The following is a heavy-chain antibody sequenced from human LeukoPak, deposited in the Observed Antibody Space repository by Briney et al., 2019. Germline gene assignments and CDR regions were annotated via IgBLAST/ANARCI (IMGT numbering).Heavy chain of an antibody. J-gene: IGHJ4*02. Sequence: GGSLRLSCAASGFTFSSYDMHWVRQATGKGLEWVSAIGTAGDTYYPGSVKGRFTISRENAKNSLYLQMNSLRAGDTAVYYCARALSPSQQYGDYYFDYWGQGTLVTVFS. CDR1: GFTFSSYD. D-gene: IGHD4-17*01. V-gene: IGHV3-13*01. CDR3: ARALSPSQQYGDYYFDY. CDR2: IGTAGDT.